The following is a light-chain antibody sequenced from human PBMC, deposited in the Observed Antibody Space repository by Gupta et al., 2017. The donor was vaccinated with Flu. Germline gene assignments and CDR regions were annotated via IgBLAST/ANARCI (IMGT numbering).Light chain of an antibody. CDR2: EDE. Sequence: TVAISSTRSAGSIAGNYVQWYKQRPSSAPSTVIYEDEQRHSGVPARFSGSLDTSSNTASLTISGLKAVDEGDYYCQAYDYRSRVFGGGTRLTVL. CDR1: AGSIAGNY. CDR3: QAYDYRSRV. V-gene: IGLV6-57*03. J-gene: IGLJ3*02.